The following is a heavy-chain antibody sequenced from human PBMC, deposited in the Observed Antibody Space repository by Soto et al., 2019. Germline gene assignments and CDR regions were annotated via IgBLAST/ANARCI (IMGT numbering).Heavy chain of an antibody. Sequence: GGSLRLSRAASGFTFDDYAMHWVRQAPGKGLEWVSGISWNSGSIGYADSVKGRFTISRDNAKNSLYLQMNSLRAEDTALYYCAKGYDSSGYSPLHDAFDIWGQGTMVTVSS. CDR3: AKGYDSSGYSPLHDAFDI. CDR1: GFTFDDYA. D-gene: IGHD3-22*01. CDR2: ISWNSGSI. J-gene: IGHJ3*02. V-gene: IGHV3-9*01.